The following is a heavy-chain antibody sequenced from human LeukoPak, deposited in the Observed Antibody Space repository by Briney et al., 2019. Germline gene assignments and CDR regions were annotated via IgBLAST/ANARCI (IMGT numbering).Heavy chain of an antibody. J-gene: IGHJ4*02. V-gene: IGHV3-7*01. D-gene: IGHD3-10*02. Sequence: NQGGTGKYYVDSVKGRFTISRDNAENSLYLQMNSLRAEDTAVYYCAKDRLRDYVRYYFDYWGQGTLVTVSS. CDR3: AKDRLRDYVRYYFDY. CDR2: NQGGTGK.